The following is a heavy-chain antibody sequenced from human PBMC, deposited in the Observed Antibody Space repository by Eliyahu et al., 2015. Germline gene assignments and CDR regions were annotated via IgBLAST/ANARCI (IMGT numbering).Heavy chain of an antibody. V-gene: IGHV4-59*01. D-gene: IGHD6-19*01. CDR2: IYYSGST. J-gene: IGHJ4*02. CDR3: ARDSSGWYGAIDY. CDR1: GASINTYY. Sequence: QVQLQESGPGLVKPSETLSLTCTVSGASINTYYWSWIRQPPGKGLVWIGYIYYSGSTNYNPSLKSRATISVDTSKNQFSLKLSSVTAADTAVYYCARDSSGWYGAIDYWGQGTLVTVSS.